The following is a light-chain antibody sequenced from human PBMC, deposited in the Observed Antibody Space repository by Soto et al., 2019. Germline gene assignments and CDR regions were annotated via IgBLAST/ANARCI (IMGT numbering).Light chain of an antibody. CDR1: QSVTSN. V-gene: IGKV3-20*01. Sequence: EVAMTQSPDTLSVSPGERATLSCRASQSVTSNLAWYQQKPGQAPRLLIYGASSRATGVPDRFSASGSGTDFTLTISRLEPEDFAVYYCQQYGRSPFTFGPGTKVDIK. J-gene: IGKJ3*01. CDR2: GAS. CDR3: QQYGRSPFT.